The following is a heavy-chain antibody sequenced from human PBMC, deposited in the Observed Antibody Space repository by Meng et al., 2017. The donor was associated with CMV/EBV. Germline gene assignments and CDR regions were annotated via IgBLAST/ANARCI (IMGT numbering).Heavy chain of an antibody. CDR3: ARDSGRGYCSGGSCYNPD. CDR2: IKQDGSEK. V-gene: IGHV3-7*01. Sequence: GGSLRLSCAASGFTFSSYWMSWVRQAPGKGLEWVANIKQDGSEKYYVGSVKGRFTISRDNAKNSLYLQMNSLRAEDTAVYYCARDSGRGYCSGGSCYNPDWGQGTTVTVSS. CDR1: GFTFSSYW. D-gene: IGHD2-15*01. J-gene: IGHJ6*02.